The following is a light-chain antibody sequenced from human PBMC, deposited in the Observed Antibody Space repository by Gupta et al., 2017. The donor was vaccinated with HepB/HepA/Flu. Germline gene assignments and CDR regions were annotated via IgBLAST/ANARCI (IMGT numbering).Light chain of an antibody. CDR1: SGHSGDA. CDR3: QTWRIGIQV. J-gene: IGLJ3*02. V-gene: IGLV4-69*01. Sequence: QLVLPRPPSLSASLCPSVKLTCTLTSGHSGDAIAWHQQQSEKGPRYLTKLVIDGSHTKGDGIPDRFSGSSSGDAPSLTISSLQSEEEADYYCQTWRIGIQVFGGGTKLTVL. CDR2: LVIDGSH.